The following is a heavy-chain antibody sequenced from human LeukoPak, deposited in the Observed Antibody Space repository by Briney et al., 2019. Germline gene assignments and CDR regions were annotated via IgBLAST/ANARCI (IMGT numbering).Heavy chain of an antibody. CDR1: GGTFSSYA. V-gene: IGHV1-69*05. D-gene: IGHD3-3*01. J-gene: IGHJ3*02. CDR2: IIPIFGTA. Sequence: ASVKVSCKASGGTFSSYAISWVRQAPGQGLEWMGGIIPIFGTANYAQKFQGRVTITTDESTSTAYMELSSLRSEDTAVYYCARSGITIFGVVITPDAFDIWGQGTMVTVSS. CDR3: ARSGITIFGVVITPDAFDI.